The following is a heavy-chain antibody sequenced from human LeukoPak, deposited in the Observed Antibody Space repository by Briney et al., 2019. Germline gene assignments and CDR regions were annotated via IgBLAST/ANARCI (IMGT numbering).Heavy chain of an antibody. CDR1: GFSVSTKY. J-gene: IGHJ3*01. D-gene: IGHD3-22*01. CDR2: IESGGNT. CDR3: AREGYIHDSSGYENDALDV. V-gene: IGHV3-53*01. Sequence: PGGSLRLSCAASGFSVSTKYMTWVRQAPGQGLEWVSVIESGGNTRYADSVRGRFTISRDNSKNIVYLQINSLTAEDTAVYYCAREGYIHDSSGYENDALDVWGQGTMVTVSS.